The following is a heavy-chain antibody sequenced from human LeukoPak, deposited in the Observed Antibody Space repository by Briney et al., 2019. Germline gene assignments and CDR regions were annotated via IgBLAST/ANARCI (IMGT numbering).Heavy chain of an antibody. CDR3: AKDFLRFRGIQLEDY. CDR2: ISSSGNII. CDR1: GLTFSDYY. J-gene: IGHJ4*02. D-gene: IGHD5-18*01. V-gene: IGHV3-11*04. Sequence: GGSLRLSCAASGLTFSDYYTSWIRQAPGKGLEWVSYISSSGNIIYYADSVKGRFTISRDNSKNTLYLQMNSLRAEDTAVYYCAKDFLRFRGIQLEDYWGQGTLVTVSS.